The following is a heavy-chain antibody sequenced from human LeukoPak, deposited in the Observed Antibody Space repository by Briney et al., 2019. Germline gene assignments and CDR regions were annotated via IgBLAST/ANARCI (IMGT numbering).Heavy chain of an antibody. J-gene: IGHJ5*02. CDR2: IYYSGST. CDR1: GGSISSCY. V-gene: IGHV4-59*01. Sequence: SETLSLTCTVSGGSISSCYWSWIRQPPGKGLEWSGYIYYSGSTNYNPSLKSRVTISVDTTKSQCSLRLSSVTAAETAVYYCARHRTPGPSLNWFDPWGQGTLVTVSS. D-gene: IGHD1-1*01. CDR3: ARHRTPGPSLNWFDP.